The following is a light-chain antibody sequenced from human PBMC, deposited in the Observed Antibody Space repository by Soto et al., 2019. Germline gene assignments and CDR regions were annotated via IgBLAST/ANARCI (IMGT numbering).Light chain of an antibody. J-gene: IGKJ5*01. V-gene: IGKV3-11*01. CDR3: QHRSIWPVS. CDR1: QSVNNY. CDR2: DAS. Sequence: EIVLTQSPATLSLSPGERATLSCRARQSVNNYLHWYQQKPGQAPRLLIFDASNRATGIPARFSGSGSATDFTVTISSLEPEDFAVYYCQHRSIWPVSFGQGTRLEIK.